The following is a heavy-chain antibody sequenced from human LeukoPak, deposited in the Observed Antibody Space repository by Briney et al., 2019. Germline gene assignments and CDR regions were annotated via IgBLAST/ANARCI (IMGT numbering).Heavy chain of an antibody. CDR2: ISTSGGTT. CDR3: AKDPIIYGSGNYNWFEP. CDR1: GFTFSSYA. D-gene: IGHD3-10*01. J-gene: IGHJ5*02. V-gene: IGHV3-23*01. Sequence: GGSLRLSCAASGFTFSSYALSWVRQAPGKGLEWVSAISTSGGTTYYADSVKGRFTISGDNSRNPLYLQMNSLRAEDKPLYYCAKDPIIYGSGNYNWFEPWRQGTLVTVCS.